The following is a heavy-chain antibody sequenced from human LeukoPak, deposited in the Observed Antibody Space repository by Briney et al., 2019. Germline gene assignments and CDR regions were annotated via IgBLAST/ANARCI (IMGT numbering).Heavy chain of an antibody. CDR1: GGSISSYY. CDR3: ARDRPGHGYSSGWYYFDY. Sequence: SETLSLTCTVSGGSISSYYWSWIRQPAGKGLEWIGRIYTSGSTNYNPSLKSRVTMPVDTSKNQFSLKLSSVTAADTAVYYCARDRPGHGYSSGWYYFDYWGQGTLVTVSS. V-gene: IGHV4-4*07. J-gene: IGHJ4*02. D-gene: IGHD6-19*01. CDR2: IYTSGST.